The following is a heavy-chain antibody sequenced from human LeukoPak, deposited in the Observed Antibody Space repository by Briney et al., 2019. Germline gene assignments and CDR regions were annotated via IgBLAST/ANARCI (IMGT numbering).Heavy chain of an antibody. CDR2: IYPVNSDT. D-gene: IGHD2-2*01. CDR1: GYLFTNCW. V-gene: IGHV5-51*01. J-gene: IGHJ5*02. Sequence: GASLKISCKGSGYLFTNCWIAWVRQMPGKGLEWMGIIYPVNSDTRYSPSFQGQVTMSVDKSISTAYLQWSSLEASDTAIYYCARHDLPVGCSSTSCPYGSWFDPWGQGTLVTVSS. CDR3: ARHDLPVGCSSTSCPYGSWFDP.